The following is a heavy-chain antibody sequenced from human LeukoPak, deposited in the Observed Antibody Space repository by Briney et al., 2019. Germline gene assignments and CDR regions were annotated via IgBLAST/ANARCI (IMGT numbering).Heavy chain of an antibody. J-gene: IGHJ1*01. D-gene: IGHD2-15*01. Sequence: PGGSLRLSCAASGFTFSSYAMSWVRQAPGKGLEWVSAISGSGGSTYYADSVKGRFTISRDNSKNTLYLQMNSLRAEDTAVYYCAKDDIVVVVAATPERYFQHWGQGTLVTVSS. CDR2: ISGSGGST. V-gene: IGHV3-23*01. CDR1: GFTFSSYA. CDR3: AKDDIVVVVAATPERYFQH.